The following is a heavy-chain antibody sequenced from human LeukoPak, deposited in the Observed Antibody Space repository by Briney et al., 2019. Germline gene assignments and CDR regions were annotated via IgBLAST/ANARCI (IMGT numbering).Heavy chain of an antibody. CDR2: IYPSGNT. CDR3: ASRLGYCSSTSCRGKKSSPIRHNWFDP. Sequence: SETLSLTCSISGGSFSSYFWSWVRQPAGKGLEWIGRIYPSGNTNYNPSLKSRVTLSVDTSKTQFSLKLSSVTAADTAVYYCASRLGYCSSTSCRGKKSSPIRHNWFDPWGQGTLVTVSS. D-gene: IGHD2-2*01. CDR1: GGSFSSYF. V-gene: IGHV4-4*07. J-gene: IGHJ5*02.